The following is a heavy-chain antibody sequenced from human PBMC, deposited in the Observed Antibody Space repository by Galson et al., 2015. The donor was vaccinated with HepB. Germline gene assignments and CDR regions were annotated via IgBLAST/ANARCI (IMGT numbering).Heavy chain of an antibody. J-gene: IGHJ3*02. D-gene: IGHD1-1*01. CDR1: GFAFRDYA. CDR2: ISHDENTK. Sequence: LSCAASGFAFRDYAMHWVRQAPGKGLEWVAYISHDENTKRFADSVQGRFTVSRDNPKDTLYLHLNSLKTEDTAVYYCATVAWKINPGFDIWGRGSMVTVSP. CDR3: ATVAWKINPGFDI. V-gene: IGHV3-30*02.